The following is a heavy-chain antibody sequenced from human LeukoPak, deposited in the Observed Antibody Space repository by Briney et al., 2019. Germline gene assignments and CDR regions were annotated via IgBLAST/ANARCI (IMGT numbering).Heavy chain of an antibody. V-gene: IGHV3-30*18. CDR1: GFTFSSYG. J-gene: IGHJ4*02. D-gene: IGHD4-17*01. CDR3: AKAKDAVTSIFDY. CDR2: ISYDGSNK. Sequence: GGSLRLSCAASGFTFSSYGMHWVRQAPGKGLEWVAVISYDGSNKYYADSVKGRFTISRDNSKNTLYLQMNSLRAEDTAVYYCAKAKDAVTSIFDYWGQGTLVTVSS.